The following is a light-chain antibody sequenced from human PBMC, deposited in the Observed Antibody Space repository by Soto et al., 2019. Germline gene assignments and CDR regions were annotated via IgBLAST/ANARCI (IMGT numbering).Light chain of an antibody. J-gene: IGKJ4*01. CDR2: GAS. V-gene: IGKV3-15*01. Sequence: IVLTQSPGTLSLSPGERATLSCRASQTGSNSYLAWYQQKSGQAPRLLIYGASIRATGVPATFSGSGSGTEFTLSISSLQSEHLGVYYCQQDSSWPLTFGGGTKVEIK. CDR1: QTGSNSY. CDR3: QQDSSWPLT.